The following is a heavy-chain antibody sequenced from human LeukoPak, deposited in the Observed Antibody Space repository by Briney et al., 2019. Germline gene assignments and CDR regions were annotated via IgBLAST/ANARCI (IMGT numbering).Heavy chain of an antibody. V-gene: IGHV3-48*01. Sequence: GGSLRLSCVASGFTFNTYSMNWVRQAPGKGLEWLSYISSSSSIIYDADSVKGRFTISRDNAKNSLYLQINSLRAEDTAVYYCARGWSGYYWGLEDYWGQGTLVTVSS. CDR3: ARGWSGYYWGLEDY. J-gene: IGHJ4*02. CDR2: ISSSSSII. CDR1: GFTFNTYS. D-gene: IGHD3-3*01.